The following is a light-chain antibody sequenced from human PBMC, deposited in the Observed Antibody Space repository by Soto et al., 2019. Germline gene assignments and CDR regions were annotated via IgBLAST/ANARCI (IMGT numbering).Light chain of an antibody. Sequence: EIVLTQSPGTLPLSPGERATLSCRASQSVSSSYLAWYQHKPGQAPRLLIYGASSRATGIPDRFSGSGSGTDFTLTISRLEPEDFAVYYCQQYDTSPRYTFGQGTKVDIK. J-gene: IGKJ2*01. CDR3: QQYDTSPRYT. V-gene: IGKV3-20*01. CDR1: QSVSSSY. CDR2: GAS.